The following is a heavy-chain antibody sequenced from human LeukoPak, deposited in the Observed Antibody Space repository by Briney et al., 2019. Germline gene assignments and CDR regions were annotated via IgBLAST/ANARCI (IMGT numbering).Heavy chain of an antibody. D-gene: IGHD3-10*01. J-gene: IGHJ4*02. CDR3: ARQTPVVRD. V-gene: IGHV4-59*08. Sequence: SETLSLTCTVSGGSISSYYWSWIRQPPGKGLEWIGYIYYSGSTNYNPSLKSRVTISVDTCKNQFSLKLSSVTAADTAVYYCARQTPVVRDWGQGTLVTVSS. CDR1: GGSISSYY. CDR2: IYYSGST.